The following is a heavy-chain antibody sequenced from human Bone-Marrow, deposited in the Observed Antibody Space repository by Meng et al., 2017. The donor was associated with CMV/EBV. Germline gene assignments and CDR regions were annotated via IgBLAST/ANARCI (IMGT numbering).Heavy chain of an antibody. D-gene: IGHD6-13*01. CDR2: IIPIFGTA. J-gene: IGHJ6*02. V-gene: IGHV1-69*05. CDR1: GYIFTSHG. CDR3: ASSLSSSWSIYYYYGMEV. Sequence: SVKVSCKASGYIFTSHGFSWVRQAPGQGLEWMGGIIPIFGTANYAQKFQGRVTITTDESTSTAYMELSSLRSEDTAVYYCASSLSSSWSIYYYYGMEVWRQGTTVTVSS.